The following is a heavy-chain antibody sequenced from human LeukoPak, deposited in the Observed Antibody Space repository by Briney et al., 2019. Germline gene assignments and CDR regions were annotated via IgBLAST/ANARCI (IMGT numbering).Heavy chain of an antibody. CDR2: IYHSGST. J-gene: IGHJ4*02. D-gene: IGHD6-19*01. CDR3: ARATSSGWPNFDY. CDR1: GYSISSGYY. V-gene: IGHV4-38-2*01. Sequence: SETLSLTCAVSGYSISSGYYWGWIQQPPGKGLEWIGSIYHSGSTYYNPSLKSRVTISVDTSKNQFSLKLSSVTAADTAVYYCARATSSGWPNFDYWGQGTLVTVSS.